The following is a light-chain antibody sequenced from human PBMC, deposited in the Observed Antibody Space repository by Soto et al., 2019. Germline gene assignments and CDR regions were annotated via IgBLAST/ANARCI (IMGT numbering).Light chain of an antibody. V-gene: IGLV2-14*01. CDR3: SSYTSSRGV. CDR2: EVR. Sequence: QSALTQPASVSGSPGQSITISCTGTSSDVGNYNYVSWYQQHPGKAPKLMIYEVRNRPSGVSNRFSGSKSGNTAALTISGLQAEDEADYYCSSYTSSRGVFGTGTKLTVL. J-gene: IGLJ1*01. CDR1: SSDVGNYNY.